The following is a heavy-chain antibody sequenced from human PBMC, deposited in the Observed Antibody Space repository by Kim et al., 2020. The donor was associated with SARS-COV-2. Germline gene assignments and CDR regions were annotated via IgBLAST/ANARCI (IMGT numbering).Heavy chain of an antibody. Sequence: TTYYNPSLKSRVTISVDTPKNQFFLKLISVTTADTAIYFCARQNTRWIGDYWGQGTLATVSS. CDR3: ARQNTRWIGDY. D-gene: IGHD3-10*01. V-gene: IGHV4-39*01. J-gene: IGHJ4*02. CDR2: TT.